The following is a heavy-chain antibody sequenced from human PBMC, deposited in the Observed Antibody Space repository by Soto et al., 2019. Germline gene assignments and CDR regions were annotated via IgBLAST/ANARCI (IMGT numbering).Heavy chain of an antibody. J-gene: IGHJ4*02. D-gene: IGHD3-9*01. CDR3: ARLEGLATISYYFDF. CDR2: IHYRGNT. Sequence: QLQLQESGPGLVKPSETLSLTCSVSGDSINSDKYYFGWIRQPPGKGPEWIGSIHYRGNTYYNPSLKTQVNIYLDKSKTQFSLKLNSVTAADSAVYFCARLEGLATISYYFDFWGQGALVTVSS. CDR1: GDSINSDKYY. V-gene: IGHV4-39*01.